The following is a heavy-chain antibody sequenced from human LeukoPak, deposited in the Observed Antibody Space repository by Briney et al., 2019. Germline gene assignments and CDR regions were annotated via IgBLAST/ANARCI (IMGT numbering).Heavy chain of an antibody. CDR3: AKVGIVAGRVSYYFDY. CDR2: ISWNSGSI. J-gene: IGHJ4*02. Sequence: TGGSLRLSCAAPGFTFDDYAMHWVRQAPGKGLEWVSGISWNSGSIGYADSVKGRFTISRDNAKNSLYLQMNSLRAEDTALYYCAKVGIVAGRVSYYFDYWGQGTLVTVSS. V-gene: IGHV3-9*01. D-gene: IGHD6-19*01. CDR1: GFTFDDYA.